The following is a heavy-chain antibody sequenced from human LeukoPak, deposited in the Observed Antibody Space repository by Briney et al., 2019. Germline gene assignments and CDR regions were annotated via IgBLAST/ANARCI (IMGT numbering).Heavy chain of an antibody. V-gene: IGHV4-34*01. D-gene: IGHD2-2*02. J-gene: IGHJ4*02. CDR2: INHSGST. CDR3: ASQRTCSSTSCYKRFDY. CDR1: GGSFSGYY. Sequence: PSETLSLTCAVYGGSFSGYYWSWIRQPPGKGLEWIGEINHSGSTNYNPSLKSRVTISVDTSKNQFSLKLSSVTAADTAVYYCASQRTCSSTSCYKRFDYWGQGTLVTVSS.